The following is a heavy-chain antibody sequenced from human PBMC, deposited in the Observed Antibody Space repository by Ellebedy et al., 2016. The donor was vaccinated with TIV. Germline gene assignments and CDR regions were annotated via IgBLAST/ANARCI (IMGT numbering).Heavy chain of an antibody. CDR2: IAIDSTT. Sequence: GESLKISCAASELTVTSNFMSWVRQAPGKGLAWVSTIAIDSTTYYSDSVNGRFTISRDNSKNTLDIQMNSLRAEDTAVYYCARETYNDVDLKLWGIFDIWGQGTMVTVSS. J-gene: IGHJ3*02. CDR3: ARETYNDVDLKLWGIFDI. CDR1: ELTVTSNF. V-gene: IGHV3-66*01. D-gene: IGHD3-10*01.